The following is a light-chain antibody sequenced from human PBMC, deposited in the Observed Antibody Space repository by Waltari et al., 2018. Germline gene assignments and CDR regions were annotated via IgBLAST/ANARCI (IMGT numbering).Light chain of an antibody. CDR1: SSAVGGYNY. J-gene: IGLJ2*01. Sequence: QSALSQPPSASGSPGQSVTIPCPGTSSAVGGYNYFSWYQQHPGKAPKFVIYEVTKRPSGVPDRFSGSKSGNTASLTVSGLQAGDEADYYCSSYAGSNIVVFGGGTKLTVL. CDR3: SSYAGSNIVV. CDR2: EVT. V-gene: IGLV2-8*01.